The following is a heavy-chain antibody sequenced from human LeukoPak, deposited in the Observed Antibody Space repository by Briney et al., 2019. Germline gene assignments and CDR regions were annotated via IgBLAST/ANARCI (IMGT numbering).Heavy chain of an antibody. CDR2: IYYSGST. J-gene: IGHJ4*02. Sequence: PSETLSLTCTVSGGSISSSSYYWSWIRQPPGKGLEWIGYIYYSGSTNYNPSLKSRVTISVDTSKNQFSLKLSPVTAADTAVYYCARVCSGYDRGPGCFDYWGQGTLVTVSS. CDR3: ARVCSGYDRGPGCFDY. CDR1: GGSISSSSYY. V-gene: IGHV4-61*01. D-gene: IGHD5-12*01.